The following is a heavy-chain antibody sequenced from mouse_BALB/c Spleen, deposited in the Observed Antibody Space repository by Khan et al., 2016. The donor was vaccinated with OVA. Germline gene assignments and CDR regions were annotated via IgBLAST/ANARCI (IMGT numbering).Heavy chain of an antibody. CDR3: AREEALYYFHY. J-gene: IGHJ2*01. CDR1: GYIFTSCW. D-gene: IGHD3-2*02. Sequence: QVQLKQSGAELVRPGASVKLSCKTSGYIFTSCWIHWVKQRSGQGLEWIARIYPGTDNTYYNENLKDKATLTADKSSSTAYMQLSSVKSEDSAVYFCAREEALYYFHYGGQGTTLTVSS. CDR2: IYPGTDNT. V-gene: IGHV1-76*01.